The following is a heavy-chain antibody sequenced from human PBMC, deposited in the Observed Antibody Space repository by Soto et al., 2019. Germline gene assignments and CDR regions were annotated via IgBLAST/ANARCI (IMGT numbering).Heavy chain of an antibody. CDR3: XXXXXXXGGXXXXHDXYXYGXDV. J-gene: IGHJ6*02. V-gene: IGHV1-69*01. Sequence: QVQLVQSGAEXKKPGSSVKVSCKASGGTFSSYAISWVRQAPGQGLEWMGGIIPIFGTANYAQKFQGRVTXXXXXXXXXXXXXXXXXXXXXXXXXXXXXXXXXXGGXXXXHDXYXYGXDVWXQGXTVTV. D-gene: IGHD2-15*01. CDR1: GGTFSSYA. CDR2: IIPIFGTA.